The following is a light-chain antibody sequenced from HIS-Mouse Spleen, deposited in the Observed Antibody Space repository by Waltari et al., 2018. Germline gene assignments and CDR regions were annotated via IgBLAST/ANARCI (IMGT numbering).Light chain of an antibody. V-gene: IGLV2-14*01. CDR2: KVS. Sequence: QSALTQPASVSGSPGQSITISCTGTSSDVGGYNYVPWYQQHPGKAPKLMIYKVSSRPSGVSNRFSGSKSGNTASLTISGLQAEDEADYYCSSYTSSSPYVFGTGTKVTVL. CDR3: SSYTSSSPYV. CDR1: SSDVGGYNY. J-gene: IGLJ1*01.